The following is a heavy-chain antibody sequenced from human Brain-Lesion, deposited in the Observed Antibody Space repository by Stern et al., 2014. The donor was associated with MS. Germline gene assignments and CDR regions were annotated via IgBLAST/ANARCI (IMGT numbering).Heavy chain of an antibody. CDR2: FDPKDGET. D-gene: IGHD3-3*01. CDR1: GYTLTELS. CDR3: ATDRDDFRSGYSAPTKGYGLDV. J-gene: IGHJ6*02. Sequence: VQLVESGAEVKKPGASVKVSCKVSGYTLTELSMHWVRQAPGKGLEWMGGFDPKDGETIYAQKFQGRVTMTKDTSTDTAYMELSSLRSEDTAVYYCATDRDDFRSGYSAPTKGYGLDVWGQGTTVTVTS. V-gene: IGHV1-24*01.